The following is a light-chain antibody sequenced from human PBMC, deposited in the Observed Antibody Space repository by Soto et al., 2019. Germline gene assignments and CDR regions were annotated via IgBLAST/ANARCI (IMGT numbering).Light chain of an antibody. V-gene: IGKV1-5*01. CDR2: GAS. CDR3: QQYNSYSWT. CDR1: QSISSW. J-gene: IGKJ1*01. Sequence: DIQMTQSPSTLSASVGDRVTITCRASQSISSWLAWYQQKPGKAPKLLIYGASSLESGVPSRFSGSGSGTEFTLTISSLQPDDFATYYCQQYNSYSWTFGQGTKGDIK.